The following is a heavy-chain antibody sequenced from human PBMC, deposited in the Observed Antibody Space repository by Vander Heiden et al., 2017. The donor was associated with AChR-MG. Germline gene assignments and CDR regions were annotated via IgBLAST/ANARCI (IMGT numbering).Heavy chain of an antibody. V-gene: IGHV1-69*06. Sequence: QVQLVQSGAEVKKPGSSVKVHCKASGGTFSSYAISWVRQAPGQGLEWMGGIIPIFGTANCAQKFQGSVTITADKSTSTAYMELSSLRSEDTAVYYCANVKPRGYSGYDYSAGYYYGMDVWGQGTTVTVSS. CDR2: IIPIFGTA. CDR3: ANVKPRGYSGYDYSAGYYYGMDV. J-gene: IGHJ6*02. D-gene: IGHD5-12*01. CDR1: GGTFSSYA.